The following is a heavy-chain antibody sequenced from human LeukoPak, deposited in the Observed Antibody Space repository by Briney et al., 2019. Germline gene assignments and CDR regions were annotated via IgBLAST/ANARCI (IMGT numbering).Heavy chain of an antibody. D-gene: IGHD6-19*01. Sequence: SETLSLTCAVNGGSFSRYYWSWIRQPPGKGLEWIGEINHRGSTNYNPSLKSRVTISVDTSKNQFSLQLNSVTPEDTAVYYCARDRVAVAGYTRYYYYMDVWGKGTTVTVSS. CDR2: INHRGST. CDR3: ARDRVAVAGYTRYYYYMDV. CDR1: GGSFSRYY. V-gene: IGHV4-34*01. J-gene: IGHJ6*03.